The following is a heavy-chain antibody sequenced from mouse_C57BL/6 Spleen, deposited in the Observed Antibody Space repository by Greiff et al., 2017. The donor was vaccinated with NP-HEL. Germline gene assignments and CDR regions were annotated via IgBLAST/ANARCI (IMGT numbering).Heavy chain of an antibody. Sequence: VQLQESGAELVRPGASVTLSCKASGYTFTDYEMHWVKQTPVHGLEWIGAIDPETGGTAYNQKFKGKAILTADKSSSTAYMELRSLTSEDSAVYYCTRGYGVYFDYWGQGTTLTVSS. CDR1: GYTFTDYE. D-gene: IGHD2-2*01. V-gene: IGHV1-15*01. CDR2: IDPETGGT. CDR3: TRGYGVYFDY. J-gene: IGHJ2*01.